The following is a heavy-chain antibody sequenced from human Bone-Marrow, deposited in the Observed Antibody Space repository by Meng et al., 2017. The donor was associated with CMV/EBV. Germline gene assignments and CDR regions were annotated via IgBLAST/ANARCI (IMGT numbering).Heavy chain of an antibody. CDR1: GLTFSSYG. CDR3: AKSRSPPKKVVAGPLDY. V-gene: IGHV3-30*02. J-gene: IGHJ4*02. Sequence: GESLKISCAASGLTFSSYGMHWVRQGPGKGLEWVAFIRYDGSNKYYVDSVKGRFTISRDNSKNTLYLQMNSLRPEDTAMYYCAKSRSPPKKVVAGPLDYWGQGTLVTVSS. D-gene: IGHD6-19*01. CDR2: IRYDGSNK.